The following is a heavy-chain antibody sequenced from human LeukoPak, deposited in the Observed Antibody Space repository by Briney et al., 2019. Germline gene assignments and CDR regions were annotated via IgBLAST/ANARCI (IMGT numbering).Heavy chain of an antibody. D-gene: IGHD2-15*01. CDR1: GSTFGDYA. V-gene: IGHV3-7*01. CDR3: ARRGLPDV. Sequence: TGGSLRLSCTASGSTFGDYAMSWVRQAPGKGLEWVANIKQDGSEKYYVDSVKGRFTISRDNAKNSLYLQMNSLRAEDTAVYYCARRGLPDVWGKGTTVTVSS. J-gene: IGHJ6*04. CDR2: IKQDGSEK.